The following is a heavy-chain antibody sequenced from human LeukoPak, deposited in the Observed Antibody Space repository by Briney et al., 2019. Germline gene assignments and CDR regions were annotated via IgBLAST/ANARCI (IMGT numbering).Heavy chain of an antibody. V-gene: IGHV3-7*01. CDR1: GFTFRSYW. CDR3: AKDQDYYFDY. J-gene: IGHJ4*02. CDR2: MQPDGGEK. Sequence: GGSLRLSCAASGFTFRSYWMSWVRQAPGKGLEWVANMQPDGGEKYYVDSVKGRFTVSRDNAKSSLYLQMNSLRAEDTAVYYCAKDQDYYFDYWGQGTLVTVSS.